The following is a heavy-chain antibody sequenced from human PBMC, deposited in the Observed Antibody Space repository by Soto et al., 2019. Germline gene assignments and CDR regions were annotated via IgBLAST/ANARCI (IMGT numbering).Heavy chain of an antibody. D-gene: IGHD6-19*01. Sequence: EVQLVESGGGLVQPGGSLRLSCAASGFTFSSYSMNWVRQAPGKGLEWVSYISSSSSTIYYADSVKGRFTISRDNAKNSLYLQMNSLRAEDTAVYYCARVYGIAVAGTLDYWGQGTLFTVSS. CDR1: GFTFSSYS. CDR2: ISSSSSTI. J-gene: IGHJ4*02. CDR3: ARVYGIAVAGTLDY. V-gene: IGHV3-48*01.